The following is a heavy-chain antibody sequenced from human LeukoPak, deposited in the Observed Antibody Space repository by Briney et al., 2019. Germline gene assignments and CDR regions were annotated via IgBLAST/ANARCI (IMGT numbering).Heavy chain of an antibody. D-gene: IGHD3-9*01. CDR2: IYYSGST. CDR1: GGSISSYY. V-gene: IGHV4-59*08. CDR3: ARHPYYDILTGFDY. J-gene: IGHJ4*02. Sequence: SETLSLTCTVSGGSISSYYWSWIRQPPRKGLEWIGYIYYSGSTNYNPSLKSRVTISVDTSKNQFSLKLSSVTAADTAVYYCARHPYYDILTGFDYWGQGTLVTVSS.